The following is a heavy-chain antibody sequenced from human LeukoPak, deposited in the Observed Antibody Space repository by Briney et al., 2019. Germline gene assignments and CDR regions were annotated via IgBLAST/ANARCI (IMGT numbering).Heavy chain of an antibody. Sequence: GGSLRLSCAASGFTFSGSAMHWVRQASGKGLEWVGRIRSKANSYATAYAASVKGRFTISRDDSKNTAYLQMNSLKTEDTAVYYCAREPTRFLEWLPDYWGQGTLVTVSS. CDR2: IRSKANSYAT. J-gene: IGHJ4*02. D-gene: IGHD3-3*01. CDR3: AREPTRFLEWLPDY. V-gene: IGHV3-73*01. CDR1: GFTFSGSA.